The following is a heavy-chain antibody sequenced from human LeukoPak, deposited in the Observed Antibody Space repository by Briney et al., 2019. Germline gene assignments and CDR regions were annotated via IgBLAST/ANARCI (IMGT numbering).Heavy chain of an antibody. V-gene: IGHV1-18*01. CDR1: GYTFTSYG. J-gene: IGHJ5*02. CDR2: ISAYNGNT. CDR3: ARDGPTTVTEYNWFDP. D-gene: IGHD4-11*01. Sequence: GASVKVSCKASGYTFTSYGISWVRQAPEQGLEWMGWISAYNGNTNYAQKLQGRVTMTTDTSTSTAYMELRSLRSDDTAVYYCARDGPTTVTEYNWFDPWGQGTLVTVSS.